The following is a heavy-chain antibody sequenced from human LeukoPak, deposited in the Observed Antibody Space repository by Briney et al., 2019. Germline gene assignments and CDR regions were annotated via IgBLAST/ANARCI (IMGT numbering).Heavy chain of an antibody. D-gene: IGHD3-3*01. Sequence: SETLSLTCAVYGGSFSGYYWSWIRQPPGKGLEWIGSIYYSGSTYYNPSLKSRVTISVDTSKNRFSLKLSSVTAADTAVYYCARDPTHYDFWSGSYDYWGQGTLVTVSP. J-gene: IGHJ4*02. V-gene: IGHV4-34*01. CDR3: ARDPTHYDFWSGSYDY. CDR2: IYYSGST. CDR1: GGSFSGYY.